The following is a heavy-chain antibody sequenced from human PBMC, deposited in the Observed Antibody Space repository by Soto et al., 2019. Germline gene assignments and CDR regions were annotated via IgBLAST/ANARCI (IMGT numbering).Heavy chain of an antibody. CDR2: ISYDGSNK. V-gene: IGHV3-30-3*01. CDR3: ARDLLASVVPAAVFDY. J-gene: IGHJ4*02. Sequence: QVQLVESGGGVVQPGRSLRLSCAASGFTFSSYAMHWVRQAPGKGLEWVAVISYDGSNKYYADSVKGRFTISRDNSKHTLYLQMNSLRAVDTAVYYCARDLLASVVPAAVFDYWGQGTLVTVSS. D-gene: IGHD2-2*01. CDR1: GFTFSSYA.